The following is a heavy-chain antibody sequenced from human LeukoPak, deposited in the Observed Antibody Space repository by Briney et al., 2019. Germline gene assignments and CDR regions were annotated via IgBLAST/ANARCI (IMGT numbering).Heavy chain of an antibody. V-gene: IGHV4-59*12. CDR2: IHYTGST. CDR1: GGSISSYY. J-gene: IGHJ5*02. CDR3: ARGVSSWVRSQTWFDP. Sequence: SETLSLTCTVSGGSISSYYWSWIRQSPGKGLECIGYIHYTGSTNYNPSLKSRVPISVETSKNQFSLKLSSVTAADTAVYYCARGVSSWVRSQTWFDPWGQGTLVTVSS. D-gene: IGHD6-13*01.